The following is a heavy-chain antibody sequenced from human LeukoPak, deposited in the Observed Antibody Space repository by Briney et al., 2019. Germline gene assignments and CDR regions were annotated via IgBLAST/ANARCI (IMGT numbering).Heavy chain of an antibody. J-gene: IGHJ4*02. CDR2: IFGSGGST. Sequence: GGSLRLSCAASGFTFSSYAMYWVRQAPGKGLEWVSGIFGSGGSTHYADSVKGRFTISRDNSKNTLYLQMNSLRAEDTAVYHCAKGYNYAYDYFDYWGQGTLVTVSS. CDR3: AKGYNYAYDYFDY. CDR1: GFTFSSYA. V-gene: IGHV3-23*01. D-gene: IGHD5-18*01.